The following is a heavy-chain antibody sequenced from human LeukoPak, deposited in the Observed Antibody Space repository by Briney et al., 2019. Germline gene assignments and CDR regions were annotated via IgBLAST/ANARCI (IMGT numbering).Heavy chain of an antibody. J-gene: IGHJ4*02. CDR1: GFTFSSYA. Sequence: PGGSLRLSCAASGFTFSSYAMSWVRQAPGEGLEWVSAISGSGGSTYYADSVKGRFTISRDNSKNTLYLQMNSLRAEDTAVYYCAKSKCSSTSCYTVHFDYWGQGTLVTVSS. CDR2: ISGSGGST. CDR3: AKSKCSSTSCYTVHFDY. V-gene: IGHV3-23*01. D-gene: IGHD2-2*02.